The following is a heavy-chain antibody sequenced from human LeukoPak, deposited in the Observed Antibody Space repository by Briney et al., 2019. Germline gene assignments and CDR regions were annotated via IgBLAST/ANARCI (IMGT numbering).Heavy chain of an antibody. J-gene: IGHJ4*02. V-gene: IGHV3-30*04. CDR1: GCTFSSYA. CDR2: ISYDGGNK. Sequence: PGGSLRLSCAASGCTFSSYAMHWVRQAPGKGLEWVAVISYDGGNKYYADSVKGRFTISRDNSKNTLYLQMNSLRAEDTAVYYCAREGSIAVAGTFDYWGQGTVFTVSS. D-gene: IGHD6-19*01. CDR3: AREGSIAVAGTFDY.